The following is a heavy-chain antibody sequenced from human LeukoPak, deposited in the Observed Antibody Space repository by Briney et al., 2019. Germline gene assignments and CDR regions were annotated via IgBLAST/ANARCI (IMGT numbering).Heavy chain of an antibody. CDR2: IYWDDDK. V-gene: IGHV2-5*02. Sequence: ESGPTLVKPTQTLTLTCTFSGFSLSTSGVAVGWIRQPPGKALECLALIYWDDDKRYSPSLKSRLTITKDTFKNQVVLTMTNMDPVDTATYYSAHNARTTETPYYFDYWGQGTLVTVSS. CDR1: GFSLSTSGVA. CDR3: AHNARTTETPYYFDY. J-gene: IGHJ4*02. D-gene: IGHD1-1*01.